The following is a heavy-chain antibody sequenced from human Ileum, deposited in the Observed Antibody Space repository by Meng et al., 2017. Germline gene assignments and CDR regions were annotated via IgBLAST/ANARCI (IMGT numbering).Heavy chain of an antibody. CDR1: GTW. CDR3: ATSNDRDVYYLGY. D-gene: IGHD3-22*01. Sequence: VQWQDAGPRRVKHAVTLSPTSVVSGTWWSWVRQPPGKGLEWIGEIFQSGRTNYNPSLKSRVTISIDKSKSQISLQLSAVTAADTAVYSCATSNDRDVYYLGYWGQGTLVTVSS. V-gene: IGHV4-4*01. CDR2: IFQSGRT. J-gene: IGHJ4*02.